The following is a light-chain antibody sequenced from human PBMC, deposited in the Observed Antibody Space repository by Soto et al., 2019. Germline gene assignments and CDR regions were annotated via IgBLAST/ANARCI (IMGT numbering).Light chain of an antibody. CDR1: QNINNY. J-gene: IGKJ5*01. CDR2: DAS. V-gene: IGKV1-39*01. CDR3: QKGYSSAIT. Sequence: DIQMTQSPSSLSASVGDRVTITFQASQNINNYLNWYQQKPGRAPKLLIYDASNLQSGVPSRFSGSGSGTDFHLTINSLQPEDFATYYCQKGYSSAITFGQGTRLEIK.